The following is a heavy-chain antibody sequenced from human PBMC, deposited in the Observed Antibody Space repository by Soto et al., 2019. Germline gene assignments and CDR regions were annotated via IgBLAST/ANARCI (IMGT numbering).Heavy chain of an antibody. CDR1: GGSFNSFA. V-gene: IGHV1-69*01. CDR2: IIPFFNTT. Sequence: QVQLVQSGAEVKKPGSSVKVSCKASGGSFNSFAVSWVRQAPGQGLEWMGGIIPFFNTTSDAQRFQGRVTITADESTSTAYMELRRLRSQDTAVYYCARLESTYFDSSGYYWFDPWGQGTLVSVSS. D-gene: IGHD3-22*01. J-gene: IGHJ5*02. CDR3: ARLESTYFDSSGYYWFDP.